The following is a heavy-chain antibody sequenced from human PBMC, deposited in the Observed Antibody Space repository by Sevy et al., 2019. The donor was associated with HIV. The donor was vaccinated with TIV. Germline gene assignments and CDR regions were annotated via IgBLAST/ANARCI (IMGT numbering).Heavy chain of an antibody. CDR3: AKTFMVRGVIIGIQHFDY. J-gene: IGHJ4*02. CDR2: ISGSGGST. Sequence: GGSLSLSCAASGFTFSSYAMSWVRQAPGKGLEWVSAISGSGGSTYYADSVKGRFTISRDNSKNTLYLQMNSLRAEDTAVYYCAKTFMVRGVIIGIQHFDYWGQGTLVTVSS. CDR1: GFTFSSYA. V-gene: IGHV3-23*01. D-gene: IGHD3-10*01.